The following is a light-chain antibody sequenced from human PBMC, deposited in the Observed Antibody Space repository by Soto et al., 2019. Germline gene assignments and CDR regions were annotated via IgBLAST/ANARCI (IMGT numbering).Light chain of an antibody. CDR2: EGS. CDR3: CSYAGSTTFRGL. J-gene: IGLJ2*01. V-gene: IGLV2-23*03. CDR1: SSDVGNYNL. Sequence: QSALTQPASVSGSPGQSITISCTGTSSDVGNYNLVSWYQQHPGKAPKLMIYEGSKRPSGVSNRFSGSKSGNTASLTISGLQAEDEADYYCCSYAGSTTFRGLFGGGTKLT.